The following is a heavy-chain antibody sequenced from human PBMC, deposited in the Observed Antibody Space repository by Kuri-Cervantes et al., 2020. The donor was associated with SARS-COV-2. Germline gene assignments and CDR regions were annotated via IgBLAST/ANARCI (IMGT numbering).Heavy chain of an antibody. CDR2: IVPIFGIA. D-gene: IGHD6-13*01. Sequence: SVKVSCKASGGTFSSYAISWVRQAPGQGLEWMGRIVPIFGIANYAQKFQGRVTITADESTSTAYMELSSLRSEDTAVYYCARDFIAAAGIDYWGQGTLVTVSS. CDR3: ARDFIAAAGIDY. J-gene: IGHJ4*02. V-gene: IGHV1-69*13. CDR1: GGTFSSYA.